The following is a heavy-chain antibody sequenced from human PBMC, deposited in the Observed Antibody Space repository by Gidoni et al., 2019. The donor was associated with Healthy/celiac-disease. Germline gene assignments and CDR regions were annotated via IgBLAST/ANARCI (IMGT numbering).Heavy chain of an antibody. CDR3: ASIYDSSGYYRR. V-gene: IGHV4-34*01. D-gene: IGHD3-22*01. Sequence: QVQLQQWGAGLLKPSETMSLTCAVDGGSFSGYYWSWIRQPPGKGLEWMGEINHSGSTNYNPSLKSRVTISVATSKTHFSLKLSAVTAADTAVYYCASIYDSSGYYRRWGQGTLVTVSS. CDR2: INHSGST. CDR1: GGSFSGYY. J-gene: IGHJ4*02.